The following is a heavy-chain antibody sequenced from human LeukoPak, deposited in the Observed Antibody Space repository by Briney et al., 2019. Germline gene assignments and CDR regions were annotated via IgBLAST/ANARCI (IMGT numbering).Heavy chain of an antibody. D-gene: IGHD3-22*01. CDR2: IYYTGST. J-gene: IGHJ4*02. V-gene: IGHV4-59*01. Sequence: PSETLSLTCTVSGGSISSYYWSWIRQPPGKGLEWIGYIYYTGSTNYNPSLKSRVTISADTYKNQFSLKLGSVTAADTAVYYCARGPYYYDSSGYYYSYFDYWGQGTLVTVSS. CDR1: GGSISSYY. CDR3: ARGPYYYDSSGYYYSYFDY.